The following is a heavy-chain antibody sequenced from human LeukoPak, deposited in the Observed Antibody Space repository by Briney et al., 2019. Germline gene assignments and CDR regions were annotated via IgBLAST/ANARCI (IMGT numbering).Heavy chain of an antibody. CDR2: IRYDGGNE. J-gene: IGHJ4*02. D-gene: IGHD4-17*01. CDR3: AKDRTVTTGIIDY. Sequence: PGGSLRLSCAASGFTFSSYDMHWVRQAPDKGLEWVAFIRYDGGNEYYAASVKGRLTISRDNSKNTLYLQLNSLRAEDTAVYYCAKDRTVTTGIIDYWGQGTLVTVSS. CDR1: GFTFSSYD. V-gene: IGHV3-30*02.